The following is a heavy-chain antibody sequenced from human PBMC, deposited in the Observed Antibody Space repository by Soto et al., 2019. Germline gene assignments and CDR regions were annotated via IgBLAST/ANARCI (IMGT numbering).Heavy chain of an antibody. CDR2: IDPSDSYT. CDR3: ARYQGYCSSTSCYHYYYGMDV. V-gene: IGHV5-10-1*01. Sequence: GXSLKISWKGSGYSFTSYWISWVRQMPGKGLEWRGRIDPSDSYTNYSPSFQGHVTISADKSISTAYLQWSSLKASDTAMYYCARYQGYCSSTSCYHYYYGMDVWGQGTTVTVSS. J-gene: IGHJ6*02. D-gene: IGHD2-2*01. CDR1: GYSFTSYW.